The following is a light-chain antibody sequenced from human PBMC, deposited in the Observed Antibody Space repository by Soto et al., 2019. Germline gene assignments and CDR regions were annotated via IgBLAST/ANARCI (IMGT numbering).Light chain of an antibody. CDR3: QQGYSISWT. CDR2: GAS. CDR1: QSISSY. Sequence: DIQMTQSPSSLSASVGDRVTIPCRASQSISSYLNWYQQRPGKAPKLLIYGASTLQSGVPSRFSGSGSGTEFTLTISSLQSEDFATYYCQQGYSISWTFGQGTKVDIK. J-gene: IGKJ1*01. V-gene: IGKV1-39*01.